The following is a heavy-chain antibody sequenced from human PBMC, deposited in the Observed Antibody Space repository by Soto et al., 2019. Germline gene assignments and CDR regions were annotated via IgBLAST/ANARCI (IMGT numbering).Heavy chain of an antibody. V-gene: IGHV3-48*02. CDR3: ARDIMPRLGFYQCGMDV. CDR1: GFTFSSYS. J-gene: IGHJ6*02. Sequence: GGSLRLSCAVSGFTFSSYSMNWVRQAPGKGLEWVSYISSSGTAIYSADSVKDRFTISRDNAKNSLYLQMNSLRDEDTAVYYWARDIMPRLGFYQCGMDVWGQGTTGTV. D-gene: IGHD3-3*02. CDR2: ISSSGTAI.